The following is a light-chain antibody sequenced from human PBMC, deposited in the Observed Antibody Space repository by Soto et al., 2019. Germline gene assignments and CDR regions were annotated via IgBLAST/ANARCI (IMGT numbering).Light chain of an antibody. J-gene: IGKJ2*01. V-gene: IGKV3-11*01. CDR2: DAS. CDR1: QPINTY. CDR3: HHRSKWPPEDT. Sequence: ETLLTQSPATLSLTPGESATLSCRASQPINTYLAWYQQKSGQSPRLVIYDASNRATDIPARFSASGFGTDFTLNTGRLEPEDVGSYYCHHRSKWPPEDTFGQGTKLEIK.